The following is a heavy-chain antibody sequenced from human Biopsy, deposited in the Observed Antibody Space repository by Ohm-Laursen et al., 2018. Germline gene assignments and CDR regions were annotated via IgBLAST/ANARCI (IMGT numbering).Heavy chain of an antibody. Sequence: GSSVKVSCKASGYTFTSYAISWVRQAPGQGLEWMGWINPKSGGTHYLEKFRGRVTMTRDTSISTAYMEVSSLRSDDTAVYYCVIDGNDFLTDYLKIDQWGQGTLVTVSS. J-gene: IGHJ4*02. CDR2: INPKSGGT. CDR3: VIDGNDFLTDYLKIDQ. CDR1: GYTFTSYA. V-gene: IGHV1-2*02. D-gene: IGHD3-9*01.